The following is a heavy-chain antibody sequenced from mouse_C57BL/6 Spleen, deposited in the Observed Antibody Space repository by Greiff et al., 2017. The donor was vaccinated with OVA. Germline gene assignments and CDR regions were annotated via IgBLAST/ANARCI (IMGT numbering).Heavy chain of an antibody. V-gene: IGHV3-6*01. Sequence: VQLQQSGPGLVKPSQSLSLTCSVTGYSITSGYYWNWIRQFPGNKLEWMGYISYDGSNNYNPSLKNRISITRDTSKNQFFLKLNSVTTEDTATYYCAREEDGSWCFDVWGTGTTVTVSS. D-gene: IGHD2-3*01. CDR1: GYSITSGYY. J-gene: IGHJ1*03. CDR2: ISYDGSN. CDR3: AREEDGSWCFDV.